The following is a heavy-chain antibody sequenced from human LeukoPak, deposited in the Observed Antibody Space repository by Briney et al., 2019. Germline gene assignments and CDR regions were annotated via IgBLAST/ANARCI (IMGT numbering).Heavy chain of an antibody. CDR1: GFTFSSYW. D-gene: IGHD3-16*01. Sequence: GGSLRLSCAASGFTFSSYWMSWVRQAPGKGLEWVANIKQDGSEKYYVDSVKGRFTISRDNAKNSLYLQMNSLRAEDTAVYYCARVSSGLGEGMNWFDPWGQGTLVTVSS. CDR2: IKQDGSEK. V-gene: IGHV3-7*01. J-gene: IGHJ5*02. CDR3: ARVSSGLGEGMNWFDP.